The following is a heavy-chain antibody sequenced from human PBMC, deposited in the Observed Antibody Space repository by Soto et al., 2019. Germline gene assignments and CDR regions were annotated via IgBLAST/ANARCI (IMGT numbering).Heavy chain of an antibody. CDR2: IIPIFGTA. CDR3: ARGATVRIYYYYYGMDV. D-gene: IGHD4-17*01. V-gene: IGHV1-69*13. CDR1: GGTFSSYA. J-gene: IGHJ6*02. Sequence: GASVKVSCKASGGTFSSYAISWVRQAPGQGLEWMGGIIPIFGTANYAQKFQGRVTITADESTSTAYMELSSLRSEDTAVYYCARGATVRIYYYYYGMDVWGQGTPVTVSS.